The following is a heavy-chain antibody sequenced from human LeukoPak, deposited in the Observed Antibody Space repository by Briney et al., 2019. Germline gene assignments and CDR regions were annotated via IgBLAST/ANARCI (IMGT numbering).Heavy chain of an antibody. CDR3: ARHNRITMVRGVIIRTAEYFQL. D-gene: IGHD3-10*01. Sequence: GESLKISCKEPGYTPSNFWLTRVRQMPGKGLEVMGRNLPRDSYIDYSPTFQSHVSISVDWSISTAYLQWSSLKASDTAMYYSARHNRITMVRGVIIRTAEYFQLCGEGTLGTVSS. J-gene: IGHJ1*01. CDR1: GYTPSNFW. V-gene: IGHV5-10-1*01. CDR2: NLPRDSYI.